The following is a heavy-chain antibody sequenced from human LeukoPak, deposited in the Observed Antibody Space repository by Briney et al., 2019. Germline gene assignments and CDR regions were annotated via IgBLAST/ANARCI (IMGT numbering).Heavy chain of an antibody. Sequence: GGSLRLSCAASGFTFSSYAMSGVRLALGKGLEWVSGISGSGGSTNYADSVKGRFTISRDNSKNTLYLQMNSLRAEDTAEYYCAKTNSARYFDYWGQGTLATVSS. CDR1: GFTFSSYA. J-gene: IGHJ4*02. CDR3: AKTNSARYFDY. CDR2: ISGSGGST. V-gene: IGHV3-23*01. D-gene: IGHD4-11*01.